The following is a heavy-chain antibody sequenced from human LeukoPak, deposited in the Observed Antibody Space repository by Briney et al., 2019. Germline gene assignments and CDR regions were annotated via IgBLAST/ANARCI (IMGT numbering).Heavy chain of an antibody. J-gene: IGHJ4*02. D-gene: IGHD5-24*01. CDR1: GFTFSSHA. Sequence: QPGGSLRLSCAASGFTFSSHAMHWVRQAPGKGLVWVAIISYDGSNKFYADSVKGRFTISRDNSKNTLYLQMDSLRAEDTAIYYCTRVGYIDEGIDYWGQGTLVTVSS. CDR2: ISYDGSNK. CDR3: TRVGYIDEGIDY. V-gene: IGHV3-30*04.